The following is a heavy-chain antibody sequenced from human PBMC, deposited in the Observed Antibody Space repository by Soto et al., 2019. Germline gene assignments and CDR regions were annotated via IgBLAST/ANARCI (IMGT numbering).Heavy chain of an antibody. Sequence: SETLSLTCAVYGGSFSGYYWSWIRRPPGKGLEWIGEINHSGSTNYNPSLKSRVTISVGTSKNQFSLKLSSVTAADTAVYYCARGKIFDYWGQGTLVTVSS. CDR3: ARGKIFDY. CDR2: INHSGST. V-gene: IGHV4-34*01. CDR1: GGSFSGYY. J-gene: IGHJ4*02.